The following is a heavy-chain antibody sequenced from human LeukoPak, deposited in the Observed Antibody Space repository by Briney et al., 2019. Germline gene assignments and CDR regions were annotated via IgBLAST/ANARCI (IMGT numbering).Heavy chain of an antibody. CDR3: ARDMTGPLDY. V-gene: IGHV3-74*01. CDR1: GFTCSSYW. CDR2: INVDGGTT. D-gene: IGHD1-20*01. Sequence: PGGSLRLSCEASGFTCSSYWIHWVRQAPGKGRVWISRINVDGGTTDYADSVRGRFTISRDNAKNTLYLQMNNLRAEDTAVYYCARDMTGPLDYWGQGTLVTASS. J-gene: IGHJ4*02.